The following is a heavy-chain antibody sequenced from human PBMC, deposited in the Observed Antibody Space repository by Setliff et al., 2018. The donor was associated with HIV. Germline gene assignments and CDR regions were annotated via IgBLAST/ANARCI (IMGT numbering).Heavy chain of an antibody. CDR1: GDAISRYD. V-gene: IGHV4-4*08. CDR3: AGAITFGGGIVH. D-gene: IGHD3-16*02. CDR2: MYSSGGN. J-gene: IGHJ4*02. Sequence: SETLSLTCTVSGDAISRYDWSWIRQSPGKGLEWIGSMYSSGGNTYDPSLKSRVTISGGPSQNQFLLKVTSVTTADTAAYYCAGAITFGGGIVHWGQGTLVTVSS.